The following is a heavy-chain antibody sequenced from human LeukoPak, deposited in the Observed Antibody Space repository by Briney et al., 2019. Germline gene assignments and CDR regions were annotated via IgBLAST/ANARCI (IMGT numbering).Heavy chain of an antibody. D-gene: IGHD6-6*01. CDR1: GDSISHSY. CDR2: IYYTGTT. Sequence: SETLSLTCTVSGDSISHSYWSWLRQPPGKGLEWIGYIYYTGTTNYNPSLKSRVTISVDRSKNQFSLKLNSVTAADTAVYFCARVPHSTSSIDYWGQGAPVTASS. J-gene: IGHJ4*02. V-gene: IGHV4-59*12. CDR3: ARVPHSTSSIDY.